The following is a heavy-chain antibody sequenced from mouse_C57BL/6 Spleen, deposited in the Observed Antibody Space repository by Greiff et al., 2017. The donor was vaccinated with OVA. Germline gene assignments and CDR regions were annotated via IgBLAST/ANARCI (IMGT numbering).Heavy chain of an antibody. J-gene: IGHJ4*01. CDR3: ANDYVAMDY. V-gene: IGHV5-17*01. Sequence: EVMLVESGGGLVKPGGSLKLSCAASGFTFSDYGMHWVRQAPEKGLEWVAYLSSGSSTIYYADTVKGRFTISRDNAKNTLFLQMTSLRSEDTAMYYCANDYVAMDYWGQGTSVTVSS. CDR2: LSSGSSTI. CDR1: GFTFSDYG.